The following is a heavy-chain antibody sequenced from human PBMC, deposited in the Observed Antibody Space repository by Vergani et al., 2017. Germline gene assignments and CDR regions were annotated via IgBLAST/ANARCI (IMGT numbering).Heavy chain of an antibody. V-gene: IGHV1-69*02. CDR2: IIPILGIA. CDR1: GGTFSSYT. Sequence: QVQLVQSGAEVKKPGSSVKVSCKASGGTFSSYTISWVRQAPGQGLEWMGRIIPILGIANYAQKFQGRVTITADKSTSTAYMELSSLRSEDTAVYYCARALYHLVEMATITGEGWGQGTLVTVSS. D-gene: IGHD5-24*01. CDR3: ARALYHLVEMATITGEG. J-gene: IGHJ4*02.